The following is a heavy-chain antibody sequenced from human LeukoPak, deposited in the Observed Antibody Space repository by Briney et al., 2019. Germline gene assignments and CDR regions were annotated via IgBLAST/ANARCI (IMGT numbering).Heavy chain of an antibody. CDR3: AREGTMVRGVMWYFDL. CDR1: GGSITSYY. CDR2: IYYSGST. J-gene: IGHJ2*01. Sequence: SETLSLACTVSGGSITSYYWSWIRQHPGKGLEWIGSIYYSGSTNYNPSPKSRVTISVDTSKNQFSLQRNSVTPEDTAVYYCAREGTMVRGVMWYFDLWGRGTLVTVSS. D-gene: IGHD3-10*01. V-gene: IGHV4-59*12.